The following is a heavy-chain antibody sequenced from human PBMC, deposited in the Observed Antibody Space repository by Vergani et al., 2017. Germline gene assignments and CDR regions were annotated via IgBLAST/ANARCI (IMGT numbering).Heavy chain of an antibody. J-gene: IGHJ4*02. D-gene: IGHD3-9*01. CDR1: GGSISGSSYY. V-gene: IGHV4-39*01. Sequence: QLQLQESGPGLVKPSETLSLTCTVSGGSISGSSYYWGWIRQPPGKGLEWIGSIYYSGSTYYNPSLKSRVTISVDTSKNQFSLKLSSVTAADTAVYYCARQNYDILTGYYWGSYWGQGTLVTVSS. CDR2: IYYSGST. CDR3: ARQNYDILTGYYWGSY.